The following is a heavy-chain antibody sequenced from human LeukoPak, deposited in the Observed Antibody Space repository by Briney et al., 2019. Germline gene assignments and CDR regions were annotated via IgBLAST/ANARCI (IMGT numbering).Heavy chain of an antibody. CDR3: ATGPPTYSGNYYVGGY. D-gene: IGHD3-22*01. Sequence: GGSLRLPCAASGFTFSNAWMSWVRQAPGKGLEWVGRIKSKTDGGTTDYAAPVKGRFTISRDDSKNTLYLQMNSPRAEDTAVYYCATGPPTYSGNYYVGGYWGQGTLVTVSS. V-gene: IGHV3-15*05. CDR2: IKSKTDGGTT. J-gene: IGHJ4*02. CDR1: GFTFSNAW.